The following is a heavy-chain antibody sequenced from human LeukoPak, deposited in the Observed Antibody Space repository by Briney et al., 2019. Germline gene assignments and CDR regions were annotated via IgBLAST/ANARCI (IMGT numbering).Heavy chain of an antibody. V-gene: IGHV4-39*01. CDR1: GGSISSSSYY. J-gene: IGHJ4*02. CDR2: IYYSGST. Sequence: SETLSLTCTVSGGSISSSSYYWGWIRQPPGKGLEWIGSIYYSGSTYYNPSLKSRVTISVDTSKNQFSLKLSSVTAADTAVYYCARKLIVVVPAAHTTYFDYWGQGTLVTVSS. D-gene: IGHD2-2*01. CDR3: ARKLIVVVPAAHTTYFDY.